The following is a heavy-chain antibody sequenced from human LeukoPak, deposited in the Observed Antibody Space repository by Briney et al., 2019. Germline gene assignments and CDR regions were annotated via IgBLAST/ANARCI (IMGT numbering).Heavy chain of an antibody. V-gene: IGHV1-18*01. J-gene: IGHJ4*02. Sequence: ASVKVSCKASGYNFPSYGINWVRQAPGQGLEWMGWIRPHTGETNSAQRFQDRVTMTTDTSTTTAYMELRSLRFDDTAAYYCARDRGGKGSAIFYWGQGSLVTVSS. CDR2: IRPHTGET. CDR3: ARDRGGKGSAIFY. CDR1: GYNFPSYG. D-gene: IGHD2-2*01.